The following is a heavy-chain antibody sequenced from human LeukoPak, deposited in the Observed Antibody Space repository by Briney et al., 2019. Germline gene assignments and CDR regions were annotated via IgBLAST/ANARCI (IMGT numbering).Heavy chain of an antibody. J-gene: IGHJ4*02. CDR1: GGSINTFY. Sequence: SETLSLTCTVSGGSINTFYWSWIRQPPGKGLEWIGYISYSGNTNYNPSLKSRVTISLDTSKAQFSLKLRSVTAADTAVYYCASWDSSSDYWGQGTLVTVSS. V-gene: IGHV4-59*08. CDR2: ISYSGNT. D-gene: IGHD6-13*01. CDR3: ASWDSSSDY.